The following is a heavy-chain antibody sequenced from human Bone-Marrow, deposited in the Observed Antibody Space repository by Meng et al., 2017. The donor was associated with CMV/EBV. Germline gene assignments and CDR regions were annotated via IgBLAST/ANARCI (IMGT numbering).Heavy chain of an antibody. J-gene: IGHJ4*02. CDR1: GYTFTGYY. CDR2: INPNSGGT. Sequence: ASVKVSCKASGYTFTGYYMHWVRQAPGQGLEWMGWINPNSGGTNYAQKFQGRVTMTRDTSISTAYMELSRLRSDDTAVYYCARGMYPLGYCSSTSCLGYFDYWAQGTLVTVSS. CDR3: ARGMYPLGYCSSTSCLGYFDY. V-gene: IGHV1-2*02. D-gene: IGHD2-2*01.